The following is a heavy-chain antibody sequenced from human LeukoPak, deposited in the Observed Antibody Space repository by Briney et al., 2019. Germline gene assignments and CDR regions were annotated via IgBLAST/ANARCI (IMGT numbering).Heavy chain of an antibody. CDR1: GFTFDDYA. Sequence: GRSLRLSCAASGFTFDDYAMHWVRHAPGKGLEWVSGISWNSGTIGYADSVKGRFTISRDNSKNTLYLQMNSLRAEDTAVYYCARDWTVGNEMARLDYWGQGTLVTVSS. CDR3: ARDWTVGNEMARLDY. CDR2: ISWNSGTI. D-gene: IGHD5-24*01. J-gene: IGHJ4*02. V-gene: IGHV3-9*01.